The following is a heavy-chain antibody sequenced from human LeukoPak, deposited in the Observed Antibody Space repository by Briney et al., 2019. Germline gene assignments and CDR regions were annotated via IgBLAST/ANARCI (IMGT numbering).Heavy chain of an antibody. CDR2: IIPIFGTA. Sequence: ASVKVSCKASGGTFSSYAISWVRQAPGQGLEWMGGIIPIFGTANYAQKFQGRVTITADESTSTAYMELSSLRSEDTAVYYCASPGGNSASDWRSFDYWGQGTLVTVSS. V-gene: IGHV1-69*13. CDR1: GGTFSSYA. J-gene: IGHJ4*02. CDR3: ASPGGNSASDWRSFDY. D-gene: IGHD4-23*01.